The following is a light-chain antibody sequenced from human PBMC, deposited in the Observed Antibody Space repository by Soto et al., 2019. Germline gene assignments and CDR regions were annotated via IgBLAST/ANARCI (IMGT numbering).Light chain of an antibody. V-gene: IGKV3-20*01. CDR2: GAS. J-gene: IGKJ1*01. CDR1: QTVSSSY. Sequence: ARQTVSSSYLAWYQQKPGQAPRLLIYGASSRATGIPDRFSGSGCGKDFTLSIRSMAAEDFAGYFCQQYGSSRTFGQGTKVDIK. CDR3: QQYGSSRT.